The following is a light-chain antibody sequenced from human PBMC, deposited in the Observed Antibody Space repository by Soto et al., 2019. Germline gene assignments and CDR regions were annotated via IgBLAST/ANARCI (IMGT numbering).Light chain of an antibody. Sequence: SYELTQPPSVSGAPGQTARITCGGNSIGSQSVHWYQQRPGQAPVLVIYDDYYRRSGITERFSGSKSGNTATLTISRVAAGDEADYYCQVWDGGSEHVVFGGGTKVTVL. V-gene: IGLV3-21*02. CDR2: DDY. CDR1: SIGSQS. CDR3: QVWDGGSEHVV. J-gene: IGLJ2*01.